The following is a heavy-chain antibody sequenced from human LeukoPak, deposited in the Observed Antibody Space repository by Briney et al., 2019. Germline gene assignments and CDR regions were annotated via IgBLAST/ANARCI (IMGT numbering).Heavy chain of an antibody. Sequence: GGSLRLSCVASGFTFSTYGMSWVRQAPGKGLEWVSAISGSGGSTYYADSVKGRFTISRDNSKNTLYLQMNSLRAEDTAVYYCAKDRGYYGSGSYPNFDYWGQGTLVTVSS. CDR3: AKDRGYYGSGSYPNFDY. V-gene: IGHV3-23*01. D-gene: IGHD3-10*01. CDR2: ISGSGGST. J-gene: IGHJ4*02. CDR1: GFTFSTYG.